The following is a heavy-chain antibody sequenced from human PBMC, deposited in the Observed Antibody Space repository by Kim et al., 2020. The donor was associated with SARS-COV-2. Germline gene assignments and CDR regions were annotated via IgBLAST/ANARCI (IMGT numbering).Heavy chain of an antibody. CDR1: GFTFSSYE. CDR3: ARSSSVAAGIDFDY. Sequence: GGSLRLSCAASGFTFSSYEMNWVRQAPGKGLEWVSYISSSGSTIYYADSVKGRFTISRDNAKNSLYLQMNSLRAEDTAVYYCARSSSVAAGIDFDYWGQGTLVTVSS. J-gene: IGHJ4*02. V-gene: IGHV3-48*03. CDR2: ISSSGSTI. D-gene: IGHD6-13*01.